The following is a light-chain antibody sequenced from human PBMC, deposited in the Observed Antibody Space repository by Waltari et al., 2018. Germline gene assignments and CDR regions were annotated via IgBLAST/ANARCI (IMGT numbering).Light chain of an antibody. Sequence: EIVLTQSPGTLSLSPGEIATLSCRASQSVTRTLAWYQQKPGQAPRLLIYGASNRATGIPDRFSGSGSGTDFSLTISRLEPEDFAVYYCQHYLRLPATFGQGTKVEIK. CDR3: QHYLRLPAT. V-gene: IGKV3-20*01. CDR1: QSVTRT. J-gene: IGKJ1*01. CDR2: GAS.